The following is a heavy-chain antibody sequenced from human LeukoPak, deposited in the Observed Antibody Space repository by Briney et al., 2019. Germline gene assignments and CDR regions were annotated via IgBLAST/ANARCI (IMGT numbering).Heavy chain of an antibody. CDR2: IYYSGST. Sequence: SETLSLTCTVSGGSISSYYWSWIRQPPGKELEWIGYIYYSGSTNYNPSLKSRVTISVDTSKNQFSLKLSSVTAADTAVYYCARDPDVDTAVWGQGTLVTVSS. CDR1: GGSISSYY. J-gene: IGHJ4*02. CDR3: ARDPDVDTAV. V-gene: IGHV4-59*12. D-gene: IGHD5-18*01.